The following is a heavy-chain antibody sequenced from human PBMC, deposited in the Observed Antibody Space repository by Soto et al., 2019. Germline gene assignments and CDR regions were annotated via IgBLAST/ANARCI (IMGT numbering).Heavy chain of an antibody. Sequence: QVQLVLSGAEVRRPGSSVRVSCKASGGTFSSSTISWVRQAPGQGLEWVGGITPIFGKANYAQKFQGRVTITADESTSTAYMELSSLRSEDTALYFCARGWGSDSTTYYYAYWGQGTSVTVSS. CDR3: ARGWGSDSTTYYYAY. V-gene: IGHV1-69*01. CDR1: GGTFSSST. J-gene: IGHJ1*01. CDR2: ITPIFGKA. D-gene: IGHD3-22*01.